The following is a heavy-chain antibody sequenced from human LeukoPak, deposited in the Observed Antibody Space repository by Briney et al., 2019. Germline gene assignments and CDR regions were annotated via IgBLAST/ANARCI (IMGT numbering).Heavy chain of an antibody. J-gene: IGHJ6*03. CDR2: INPNSGGT. V-gene: IGHV1-2*02. CDR3: SRDFGGSGSSESYYMDV. CDR1: GYTFTGYY. D-gene: IGHD1-26*01. Sequence: ASVKVSCKASGYTFTGYYMHWVRQAPGQGLEWMGWINPNSGGTNYAQKFQGRVTMTRDTSISTAYMELSRLRSDDTAVYYCSRDFGGSGSSESYYMDVWGKGTTVTVSS.